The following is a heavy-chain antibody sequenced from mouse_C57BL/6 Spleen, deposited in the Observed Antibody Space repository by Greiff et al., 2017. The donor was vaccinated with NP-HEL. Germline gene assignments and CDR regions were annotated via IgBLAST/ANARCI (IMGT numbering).Heavy chain of an antibody. Sequence: VQLQQSGPGLVQPSQSLSITCTVSGFSLTSYGVHWVRQSQGKGLEWLGVIWSGGSTDYNAAFISRLSISKDNSKSQVFFKMNSLQADDTAIYYCARKRDYGSSYDAMDYWGQGTSVTVSS. V-gene: IGHV2-2*01. D-gene: IGHD1-1*01. CDR1: GFSLTSYG. CDR2: IWSGGST. J-gene: IGHJ4*01. CDR3: ARKRDYGSSYDAMDY.